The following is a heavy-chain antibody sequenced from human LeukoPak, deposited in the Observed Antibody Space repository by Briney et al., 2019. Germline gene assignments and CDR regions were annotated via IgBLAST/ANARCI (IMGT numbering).Heavy chain of an antibody. Sequence: GGSLRLSCAASGFTFSSYAMHWVRQAPGKGLEWVAVISYDRSNKYYADSVKGRFTISRDNSKNTLYLQMNSLRAEDTAVYYCAKDQAYYDILTGKGSAFDIWGQGTMVTVSS. V-gene: IGHV3-30*04. CDR3: AKDQAYYDILTGKGSAFDI. D-gene: IGHD3-9*01. J-gene: IGHJ3*02. CDR2: ISYDRSNK. CDR1: GFTFSSYA.